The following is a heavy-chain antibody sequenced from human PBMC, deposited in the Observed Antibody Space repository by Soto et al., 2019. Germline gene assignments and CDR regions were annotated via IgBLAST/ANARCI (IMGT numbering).Heavy chain of an antibody. CDR1: GFTFSSYR. V-gene: IGHV3-33*01. CDR3: ARPDCSSTSCQYYYYYYGMDV. CDR2: IWYDGSNK. J-gene: IGHJ6*02. D-gene: IGHD2-2*01. Sequence: QVQLVESGGGVVQPGRSLRLSCAASGFTFSSYRMHWVRQAPGKGLEWVAVIWYDGSNKYYADSVKGRFTISRDNSKNTLYLQMNSLRAEDTAVHYCARPDCSSTSCQYYYYYYGMDVWGQGTTVTVSS.